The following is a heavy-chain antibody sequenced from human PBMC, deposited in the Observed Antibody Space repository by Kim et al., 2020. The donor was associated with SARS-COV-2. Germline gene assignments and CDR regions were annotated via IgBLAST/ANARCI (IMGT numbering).Heavy chain of an antibody. CDR3: ARSAHSQRLKVPSIWFDP. J-gene: IGHJ5*02. Sequence: SETLSLTCTVSGGSISSSSYYWGWIRQPPGKGLEWIGSIYYSGSTYYNPSLKSRVTISVDTSKNQFSLKLSSVTAADTAVYYCARSAHSQRLKVPSIWFDPWGQGTLVTVSS. CDR1: GGSISSSSYY. D-gene: IGHD1-1*01. CDR2: IYYSGST. V-gene: IGHV4-39*01.